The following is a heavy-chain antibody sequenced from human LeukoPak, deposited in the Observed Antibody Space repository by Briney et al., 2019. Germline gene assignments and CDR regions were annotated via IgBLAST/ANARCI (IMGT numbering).Heavy chain of an antibody. CDR1: GDSFSDYY. J-gene: IGHJ4*02. D-gene: IGHD2-2*01. Sequence: SETLSLTCAVYGDSFSDYYWSWIRQPPEKGLEWIGEISHSGTTNYNPSLKSRVTISVATSKNQFSLKLSSVTAADTAVYYCARIDCTSTSCSHRGIDYWGQGTLVTVSS. V-gene: IGHV4-34*01. CDR2: ISHSGTT. CDR3: ARIDCTSTSCSHRGIDY.